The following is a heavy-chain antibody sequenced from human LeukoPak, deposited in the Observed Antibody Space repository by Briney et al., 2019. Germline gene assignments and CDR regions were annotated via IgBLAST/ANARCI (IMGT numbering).Heavy chain of an antibody. CDR2: INPSGGST. V-gene: IGHV1-46*01. CDR3: ARDFWSGYYEFARFDP. J-gene: IGHJ5*02. CDR1: GGTFRSNV. Sequence: ASVKVSCKASGGTFRSNVITWVRQAPGQGLEWMGIINPSGGSTSYAQKFQGRVTMTRDTSTSTVYMELSSLRSEDTAVYYCARDFWSGYYEFARFDPWGQGTLVTVSS. D-gene: IGHD3-3*01.